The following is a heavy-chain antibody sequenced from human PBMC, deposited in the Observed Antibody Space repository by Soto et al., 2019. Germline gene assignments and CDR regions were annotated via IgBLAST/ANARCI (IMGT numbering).Heavy chain of an antibody. J-gene: IGHJ4*02. CDR2: IYYSGST. Sequence: SETLSLTWTVSGGSISSYYWSWIRKKTGKGLEWIGYIYYSGSTNYNPSLKSRVTISVDTSKNQFSLKLSSVTAADTAVYYCAREDYGDYYFDYWGQGTLVTVSS. CDR3: AREDYGDYYFDY. CDR1: GGSISSYY. V-gene: IGHV4-59*01. D-gene: IGHD4-17*01.